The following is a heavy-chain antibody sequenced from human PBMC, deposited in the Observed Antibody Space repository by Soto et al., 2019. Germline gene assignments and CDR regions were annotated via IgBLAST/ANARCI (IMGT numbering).Heavy chain of an antibody. CDR1: GFTFSSYA. J-gene: IGHJ4*02. CDR2: ITGSGVYR. Sequence: DVQLLESWGGLVRRGGSLRLACAASGFTFSSYAITWVRQAPGKGVEWVSSITGSGVYRYHTDSVQGRFTMSRDHSKDTLYLQMNSLTAEDTAIYYCARHPLGYNGNLDCWGQGTLVTVSS. CDR3: ARHPLGYNGNLDC. D-gene: IGHD1-1*01. V-gene: IGHV3-23*01.